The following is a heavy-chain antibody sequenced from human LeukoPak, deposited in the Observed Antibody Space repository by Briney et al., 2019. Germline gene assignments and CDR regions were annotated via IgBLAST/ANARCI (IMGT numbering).Heavy chain of an antibody. CDR3: VRHRPDHGDYSPYYYYGMDV. Sequence: PSETLSLTCTVSGGSISSYYWSWIRQPPGKGLEWIGYIYYSGSTNYNPSLKSRVTISVDTSKNQFSLKLSSVTAADTAVYYCVRHRPDHGDYSPYYYYGMDVWGQGTTVTVSS. CDR1: GGSISSYY. CDR2: IYYSGST. J-gene: IGHJ6*02. D-gene: IGHD4-17*01. V-gene: IGHV4-59*08.